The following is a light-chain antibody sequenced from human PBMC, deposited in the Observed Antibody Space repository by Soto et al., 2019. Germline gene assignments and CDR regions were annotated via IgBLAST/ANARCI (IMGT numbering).Light chain of an antibody. J-gene: IGKJ5*01. Sequence: IVLTQSPAILALSPGDRATLSCRASQSVSSSYLAWYQHKPGQAPRLLIYGASSRATGIPDRFSGSGSGTDFTLTISRLEPEDFAVYYCQQCGSSPITFGQGTRLEIK. CDR3: QQCGSSPIT. CDR1: QSVSSSY. V-gene: IGKV3-20*01. CDR2: GAS.